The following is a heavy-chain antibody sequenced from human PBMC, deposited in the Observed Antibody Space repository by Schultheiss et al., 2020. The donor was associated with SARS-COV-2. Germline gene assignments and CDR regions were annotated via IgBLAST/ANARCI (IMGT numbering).Heavy chain of an antibody. Sequence: GGSLRLSCAASGFTFSSYSMNWVRQAPGKGLEWVSSISSSSSYIYYADSVKGRFTISRDNAKNSLYLQMNSLRAEDTAVYYCARKMCSSTSCDYYYYYYMDVWGKGTTVTVSS. CDR2: ISSSSSYI. V-gene: IGHV3-21*01. CDR3: ARKMCSSTSCDYYYYYYMDV. D-gene: IGHD2-2*01. CDR1: GFTFSSYS. J-gene: IGHJ6*03.